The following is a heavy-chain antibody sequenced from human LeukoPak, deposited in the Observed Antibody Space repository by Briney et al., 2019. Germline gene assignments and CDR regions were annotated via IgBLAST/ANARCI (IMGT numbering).Heavy chain of an antibody. CDR2: IYYSGST. J-gene: IGHJ3*02. D-gene: IGHD3-10*01. Sequence: PSETLSLTCTVSGGSISSYYWSWIRQPPGKGLEWIGYIYYSGSTNYNPSLQSRVTISVDTSKNQFSLKLSSVTAADTAVYYCARRSQTVIASGAFDIWGQGTMVTVSS. V-gene: IGHV4-59*08. CDR1: GGSISSYY. CDR3: ARRSQTVIASGAFDI.